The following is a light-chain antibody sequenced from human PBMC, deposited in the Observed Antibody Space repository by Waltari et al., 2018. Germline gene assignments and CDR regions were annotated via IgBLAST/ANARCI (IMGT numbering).Light chain of an antibody. CDR3: CSYAGSAISV. V-gene: IGLV2-23*02. CDR1: RSHYGEYKL. J-gene: IGLJ3*02. Sequence: QPALTQTSTVSGSPGQSITIPCSGTRSHYGEYKLVSWYQQHPGKAPTLIIYDVNKRPSGVSNRFSGSKSGNTAFLTISGLQTADEADYYCCSYAGSAISVFGGGTKVTVL. CDR2: DVN.